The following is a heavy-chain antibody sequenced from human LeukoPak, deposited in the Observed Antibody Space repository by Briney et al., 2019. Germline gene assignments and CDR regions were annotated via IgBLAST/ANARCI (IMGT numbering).Heavy chain of an antibody. CDR3: AKGRGPWLHYSMDA. CDR1: GSTFSNYA. D-gene: IGHD5-12*01. J-gene: IGHJ6*02. V-gene: IGHV3-23*01. Sequence: PGGSLRLSCAASGSTFSNYAMTWVRQTPGEGLEWVSGFSGSGDKTTYADSVKGRFTISRDNSKNTLYVQMNNLRVEDTAVYYCAKGRGPWLHYSMDAWGQGTTVTVSS. CDR2: FSGSGDKT.